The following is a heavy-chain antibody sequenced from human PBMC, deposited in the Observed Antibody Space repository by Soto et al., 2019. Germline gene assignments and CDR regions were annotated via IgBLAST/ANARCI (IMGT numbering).Heavy chain of an antibody. V-gene: IGHV4-30-4*01. CDR1: GGSISSGDYY. D-gene: IGHD2-15*01. Sequence: PSETLSLTCTVSGGSISSGDYYWSWIRQPPGKGLEWIGFIYYSGSTYYNPSLKSRVTISVDTSKNQFSLKLISVTAADTAVYYCARGRRDVVVADFDYWGQGTLVTVSS. CDR2: IYYSGST. CDR3: ARGRRDVVVADFDY. J-gene: IGHJ4*02.